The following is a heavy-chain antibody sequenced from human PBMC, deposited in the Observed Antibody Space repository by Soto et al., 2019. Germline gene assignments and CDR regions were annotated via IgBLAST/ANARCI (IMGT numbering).Heavy chain of an antibody. CDR1: GFTFSNAW. D-gene: IGHD2-15*01. V-gene: IGHV3-15*01. CDR3: TSRYCSGGSCYKKYYFDY. Sequence: VQLVESGGGLVKPGGSLRLSCAASGFTFSNAWMSWVRQAPGKGLEWVGRIKSKTDGGTTDYAAPVKGRFTISRDDSKNTLYLQMNSLKTEDTAVYYCTSRYCSGGSCYKKYYFDYWGQGTLVTVSS. J-gene: IGHJ4*02. CDR2: IKSKTDGGTT.